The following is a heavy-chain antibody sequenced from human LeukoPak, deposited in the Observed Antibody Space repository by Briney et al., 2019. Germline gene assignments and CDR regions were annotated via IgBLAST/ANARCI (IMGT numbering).Heavy chain of an antibody. D-gene: IGHD3-10*02. CDR1: GFTFSSYE. J-gene: IGHJ6*04. V-gene: IGHV3-48*03. CDR2: ISSSGSTI. Sequence: PGGSLILSCAASGFTFSSYEMNWFRQAPGKGLEWVSYISSSGSTIYYADSVKGRFTISRDNAKNSLYLQMNSLRAEDTAVYYCAELGITMIGGVWGKGTTVTISS. CDR3: AELGITMIGGV.